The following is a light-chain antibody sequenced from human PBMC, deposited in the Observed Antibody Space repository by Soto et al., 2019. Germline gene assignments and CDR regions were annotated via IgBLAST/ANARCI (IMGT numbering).Light chain of an antibody. CDR2: DAT. V-gene: IGKV3-11*01. J-gene: IGKJ5*01. CDR3: QQRKRLPPIT. Sequence: EIVLTKYTVIVSLSPGERATLSCRASQTVDNFLAWYQLKPGKAPRLPIYDATKRASGIPVRFTGSGSGTDFILTISNIEAEDVAIYYCQQRKRLPPITFGQLTLLEI. CDR1: QTVDNF.